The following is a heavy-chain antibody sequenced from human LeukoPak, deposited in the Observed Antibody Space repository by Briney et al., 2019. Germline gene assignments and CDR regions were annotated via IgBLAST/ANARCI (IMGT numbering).Heavy chain of an antibody. CDR1: GFSFSIYS. Sequence: PGGSLRPSCAASGFSFSIYSMNWVRQAPGKGLEWVTSISSSSSYIYYADSVKGRFTISRDNAKNSLYLQMDSLRAEDTAVYYCARAYYGSGTSHFDSWGQGTLVTVSS. J-gene: IGHJ4*02. CDR2: ISSSSSYI. D-gene: IGHD3-10*01. V-gene: IGHV3-21*01. CDR3: ARAYYGSGTSHFDS.